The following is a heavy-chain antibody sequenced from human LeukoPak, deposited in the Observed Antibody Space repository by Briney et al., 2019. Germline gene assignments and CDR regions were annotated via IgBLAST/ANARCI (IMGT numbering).Heavy chain of an antibody. D-gene: IGHD6-13*01. J-gene: IGHJ5*02. Sequence: PSETLSLTCTVSGGSISSYYWSWIRQPPGKGLEWIGYIYYSGSTNYNPSLKSRVTISVDTSKNQFSLKLSSVTAADTAVYYCARKYSSSWYQGGWFDPWGQETLVTVSS. CDR3: ARKYSSSWYQGGWFDP. CDR2: IYYSGST. CDR1: GGSISSYY. V-gene: IGHV4-59*08.